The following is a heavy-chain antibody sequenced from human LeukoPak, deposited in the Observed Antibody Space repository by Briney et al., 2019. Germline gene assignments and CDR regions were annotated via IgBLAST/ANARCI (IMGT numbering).Heavy chain of an antibody. Sequence: ASVKVSCKASGYTFTSYGISWVRQAPGQGLEWMGWISAYNGNTNYAQKLQGRVTMTTDTSTSTAYMELRSLRSDDTAVYYCARYPRITMVRGVTDFYMDVWGKGTTVTVSS. CDR2: ISAYNGNT. J-gene: IGHJ6*03. D-gene: IGHD3-10*01. CDR3: ARYPRITMVRGVTDFYMDV. CDR1: GYTFTSYG. V-gene: IGHV1-18*01.